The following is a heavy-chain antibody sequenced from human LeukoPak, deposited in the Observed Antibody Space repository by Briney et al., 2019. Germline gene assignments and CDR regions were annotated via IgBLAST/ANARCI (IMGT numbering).Heavy chain of an antibody. CDR1: GGSISNY. Sequence: PSETLSLTCTVSGGSISNYWSWIRQPPGKGLEWIGYIYYSGSTNYNPSLKSRVTISVDTSESQFSLKLSSVTAADTAVYYCARHSRYSYDYFDYWGQGTLVTVSS. CDR3: ARHSRYSYDYFDY. J-gene: IGHJ4*02. CDR2: IYYSGST. V-gene: IGHV4-59*08. D-gene: IGHD5-18*01.